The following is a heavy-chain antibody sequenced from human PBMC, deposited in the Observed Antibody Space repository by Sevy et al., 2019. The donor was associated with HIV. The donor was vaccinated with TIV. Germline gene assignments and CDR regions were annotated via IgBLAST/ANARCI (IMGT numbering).Heavy chain of an antibody. Sequence: GGSLRLSCAASGFTFSSYWMSWVRQAPGKGLEWVANIKQDGSEKYYVDSVKGRFTISRDNAKNSLYLQRNGLRAEDTVVYYCASVMHYPYYDYIWGSYRYPPDIFDYWGQGTLVTVSS. CDR2: IKQDGSEK. CDR3: ASVMHYPYYDYIWGSYRYPPDIFDY. J-gene: IGHJ4*02. CDR1: GFTFSSYW. D-gene: IGHD3-16*02. V-gene: IGHV3-7*03.